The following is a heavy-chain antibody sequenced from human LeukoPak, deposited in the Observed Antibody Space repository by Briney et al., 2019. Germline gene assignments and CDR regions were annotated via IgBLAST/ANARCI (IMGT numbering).Heavy chain of an antibody. CDR2: ISGSGGNT. Sequence: GGSLRLSCAASGFTFSNYPMSWVCQAPGKGLEWVSLISGSGGNTYYVDSVKGRFTISRDNSKNTLYLQLNSLRADDTAVYYCARERVTTTSFDYWGQGTLVTVSS. CDR3: ARERVTTTSFDY. J-gene: IGHJ4*02. CDR1: GFTFSNYP. V-gene: IGHV3-23*01. D-gene: IGHD4-17*01.